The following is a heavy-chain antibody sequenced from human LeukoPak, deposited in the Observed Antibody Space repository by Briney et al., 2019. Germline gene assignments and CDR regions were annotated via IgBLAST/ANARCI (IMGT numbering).Heavy chain of an antibody. Sequence: GGSLRLSCAASGFTFSNYWMSWVRQAPGKGLEWVANIKEDGTEKYYVDSVKGRFTISRDNAKNSMYLQMTSLRAEDTAVYYCARGGCSPDYWGQGTLVTVSS. D-gene: IGHD2-8*01. CDR2: IKEDGTEK. V-gene: IGHV3-7*05. CDR1: GFTFSNYW. J-gene: IGHJ4*02. CDR3: ARGGCSPDY.